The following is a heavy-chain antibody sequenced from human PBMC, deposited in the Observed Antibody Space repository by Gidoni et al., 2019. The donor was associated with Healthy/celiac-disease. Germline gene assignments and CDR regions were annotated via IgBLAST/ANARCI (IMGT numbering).Heavy chain of an antibody. Sequence: QVQLVESGGGVAQPGRSLRLSCAASGFTFSSYGMHWVRQAPGKGLEWVEVISYDGSNKYYAYSVKGRFTIYRDNSKNTLYLQMNSLRAEDTAVYYCAKARGGYCSSTSCSTRSPGDYWGQGTLVTVSS. J-gene: IGHJ4*02. CDR2: ISYDGSNK. D-gene: IGHD2-2*01. CDR3: AKARGGYCSSTSCSTRSPGDY. V-gene: IGHV3-30*18. CDR1: GFTFSSYG.